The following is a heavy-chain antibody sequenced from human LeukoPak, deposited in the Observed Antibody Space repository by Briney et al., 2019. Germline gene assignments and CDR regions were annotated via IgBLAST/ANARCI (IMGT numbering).Heavy chain of an antibody. V-gene: IGHV5-51*01. D-gene: IGHD6-19*01. CDR2: IYPGDSDT. CDR3: ARRVSSGWYVYYFDY. CDR1: GYSFTSYW. Sequence: GESLQISCKGSGYSFTSYWIGWGRQMPGKGLEWMGIIYPGDSDTRYSPSFQGQVTISADKSISTAYLQWSSLKASDTAMYYCARRVSSGWYVYYFDYWGQGTLVTVSS. J-gene: IGHJ4*02.